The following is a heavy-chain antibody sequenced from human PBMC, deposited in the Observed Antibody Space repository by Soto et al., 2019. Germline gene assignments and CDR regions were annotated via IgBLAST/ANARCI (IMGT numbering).Heavy chain of an antibody. CDR2: IWYDGSNK. D-gene: IGHD2-2*01. J-gene: IGHJ4*02. CDR3: AREGDCSSTSCSYYFDY. Sequence: GGSLRLSCAASGFTFSSYGMHWFRQAPGKGLEWVAVIWYDGSNKYYADSVKGRFTISRDNSKNTLYLQMNSLRAEDTAVYYCAREGDCSSTSCSYYFDYWGQGTLVTVSS. V-gene: IGHV3-33*01. CDR1: GFTFSSYG.